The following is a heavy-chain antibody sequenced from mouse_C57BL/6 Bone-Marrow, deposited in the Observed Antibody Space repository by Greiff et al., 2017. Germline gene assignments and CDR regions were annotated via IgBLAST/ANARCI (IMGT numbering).Heavy chain of an antibody. V-gene: IGHV1-81*01. CDR1: GYTFTSYG. D-gene: IGHD1-1*01. Sequence: VQLQQSGAELARPGASVKLSCKASGYTFTSYGISWVKQRTGQGLEWIGEINPKSGSTCYNEKFKGKATLTADKSSSTAYMELRSLTSEDSAVXVCARFTTVVAYYFDYWGQGTTLTVSS. J-gene: IGHJ2*01. CDR2: INPKSGST. CDR3: ARFTTVVAYYFDY.